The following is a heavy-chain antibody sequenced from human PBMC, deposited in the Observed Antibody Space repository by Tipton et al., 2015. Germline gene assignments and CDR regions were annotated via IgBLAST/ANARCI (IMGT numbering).Heavy chain of an antibody. Sequence: TLSLTCTVSGSSIDTDLYYWAWVRQPPGKGLEWIGSVSYDDDTNSDPSLRSRITMSIDVSKSQFSLTLTSLTAADTAIYYCARHATMYLNFRGPYFDFWGQGNLVIVSS. CDR3: ARHATMYLNFRGPYFDF. D-gene: IGHD1-1*01. CDR1: GSSIDTDLYY. J-gene: IGHJ4*02. CDR2: VSYDDDT. V-gene: IGHV4-39*01.